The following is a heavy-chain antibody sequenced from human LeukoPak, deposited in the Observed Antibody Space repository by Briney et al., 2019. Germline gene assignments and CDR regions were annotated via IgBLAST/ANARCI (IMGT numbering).Heavy chain of an antibody. CDR1: GYTFTDYY. J-gene: IGHJ4*02. CDR3: ARSPHILVVPTAFSS. D-gene: IGHD2-2*01. CDR2: ISAYNGDT. V-gene: IGHV1-18*01. Sequence: ASVKVSCKASGYTFTDYYINWVRQAPGQGLEWMGWISAYNGDTNYAHKFQGRVTMTTDTSTTTAYMELRSLRSDDTAVYYCARSPHILVVPTAFSSWGQGTLVTVSS.